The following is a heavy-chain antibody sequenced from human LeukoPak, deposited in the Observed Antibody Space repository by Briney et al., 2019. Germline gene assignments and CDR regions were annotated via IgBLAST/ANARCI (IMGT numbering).Heavy chain of an antibody. J-gene: IGHJ4*02. CDR3: ARFEAYSSYYFDY. CDR2: IYYSGST. Sequence: HPSETLSLTCTVSGGSISSYYWSWILQPPGKGLEWIGYIYYSGSTNYNPSLKSRVTISVDTSKNQFSLKLSSVTAADTAVYYCARFEAYSSYYFDYWGQGTLVTVSS. V-gene: IGHV4-59*01. D-gene: IGHD6-19*01. CDR1: GGSISSYY.